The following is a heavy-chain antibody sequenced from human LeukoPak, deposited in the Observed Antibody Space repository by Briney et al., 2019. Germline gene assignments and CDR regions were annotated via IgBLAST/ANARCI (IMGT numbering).Heavy chain of an antibody. CDR1: GYTFTGYY. CDR2: INPNSGGT. J-gene: IGHJ6*03. Sequence: ASVKVSCKASGYTFTGYYMHWVRQAPGQGLERMGWINPNSGGTNYAQKFQGRVTMTRDTSISTAYMELSRLRSDDTAVYYCARVIAAAGTRPYYYYMDVWGKGTTVTVSS. V-gene: IGHV1-2*02. CDR3: ARVIAAAGTRPYYYYMDV. D-gene: IGHD6-13*01.